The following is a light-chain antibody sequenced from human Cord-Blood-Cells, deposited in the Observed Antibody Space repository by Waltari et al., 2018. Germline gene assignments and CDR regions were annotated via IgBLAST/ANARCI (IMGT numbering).Light chain of an antibody. V-gene: IGLV2-14*01. Sequence: QSALTQPASVSGSPGQSITISCTGTSSDVGGYNYVSWYQQHPGKAPKLMIYDVSKQPAGVSNPCSGSKSGNAASLTSSGLQAEDEADYYCSSYTSSSTWVFGGWTKLTVL. CDR1: SSDVGGYNY. CDR3: SSYTSSSTWV. CDR2: DVS. J-gene: IGLJ3*02.